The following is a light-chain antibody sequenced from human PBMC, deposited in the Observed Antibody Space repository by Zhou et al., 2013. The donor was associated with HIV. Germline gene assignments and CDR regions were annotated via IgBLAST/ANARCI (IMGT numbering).Light chain of an antibody. CDR1: QTINKY. CDR3: QQTFSPPFT. CDR2: GAS. Sequence: DIQMAQSPSSLSASVGDRVTISCRASQTINKYLNWYQQKPGKASEILIYGASGWPGAVSARFSGSGSGTDFTLTIDSLQPEDFATYFCQQTFSPPFTFGQGTKLEI. V-gene: IGKV1-39*01. J-gene: IGKJ2*01.